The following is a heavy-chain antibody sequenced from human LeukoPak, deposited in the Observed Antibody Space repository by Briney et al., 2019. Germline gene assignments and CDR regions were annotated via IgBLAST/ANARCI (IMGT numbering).Heavy chain of an antibody. D-gene: IGHD3-10*01. J-gene: IGHJ6*02. CDR1: GGSISSYY. CDR2: IYYSGST. CDR3: ARARYYGSGSYLIYYYGMDV. V-gene: IGHV4-59*01. Sequence: ASETLSLTCTVSGGSISSYYWSWIRQPPGKGLEWIGYIYYSGSTNYNPSLKSRVTISVDTSKDQFSLKLSSVTAADTAVYYCARARYYGSGSYLIYYYGMDVWGQGTTVTVSS.